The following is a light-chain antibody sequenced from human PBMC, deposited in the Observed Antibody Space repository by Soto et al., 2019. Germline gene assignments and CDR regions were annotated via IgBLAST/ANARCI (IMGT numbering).Light chain of an antibody. Sequence: EIVMTQSPATLSVSPGERATLSCRASQSVSINLALYQQKPGQAPRLLNYGASTRATGIPARFRGSGSGTECTLTISGLQSEDFAVYFGKQYNNWPRTFGGGTKVEIK. V-gene: IGKV3-15*01. CDR1: QSVSIN. CDR3: KQYNNWPRT. J-gene: IGKJ4*01. CDR2: GAS.